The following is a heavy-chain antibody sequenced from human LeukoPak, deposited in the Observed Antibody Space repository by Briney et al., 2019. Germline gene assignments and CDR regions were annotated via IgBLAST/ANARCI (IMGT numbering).Heavy chain of an antibody. Sequence: GGSLRLSCAASGFTFSSYGMHWVRQAPGKGLEWVAVLSYDGNYKYYADSVKGRSAISRDNSENTLYLQMNSLRTEDTAVYYCARYAEYAVSTPCYWGQGTLVTVSA. CDR2: LSYDGNYK. CDR3: ARYAEYAVSTPCY. J-gene: IGHJ4*02. CDR1: GFTFSSYG. V-gene: IGHV3-30*03. D-gene: IGHD2-8*01.